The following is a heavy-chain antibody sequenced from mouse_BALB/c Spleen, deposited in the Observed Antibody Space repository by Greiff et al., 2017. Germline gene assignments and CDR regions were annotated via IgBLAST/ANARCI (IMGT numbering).Heavy chain of an antibody. V-gene: IGHV2-9*02. CDR2: IWAGGST. D-gene: IGHD1-1*01. CDR3: ARDDYGSPY. Sequence: QVHVKQSGPGLVAPSQSLSITCTVSGFSLTSYGVHWVRQPPGKGLEWLGVIWAGGSTNYNSALMSRLSISKDNSKSQVFLKMNSLQTDDTAMYYCARDDYGSPYWGQGTTLTVSS. CDR1: GFSLTSYG. J-gene: IGHJ2*01.